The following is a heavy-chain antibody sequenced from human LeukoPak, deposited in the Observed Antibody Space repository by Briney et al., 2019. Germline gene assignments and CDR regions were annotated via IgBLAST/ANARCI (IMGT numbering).Heavy chain of an antibody. CDR2: ISYDGSNK. V-gene: IGHV3-30-3*01. CDR3: ARGGYSSSWYYFDY. Sequence: GRSLRLSCAASGFSISTYRMYWVRQPPGKGLEWVAVISYDGSNKYYADSVKGRFTISRDNSKNTLYLQMNSLRAEDTAVYYCARGGYSSSWYYFDYWGQGTLVTVSS. D-gene: IGHD6-13*01. CDR1: GFSISTYR. J-gene: IGHJ4*02.